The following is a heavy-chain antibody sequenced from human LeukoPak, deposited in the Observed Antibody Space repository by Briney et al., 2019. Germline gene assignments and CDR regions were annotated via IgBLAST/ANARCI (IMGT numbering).Heavy chain of an antibody. Sequence: SETLSLTCTVSGGSISSYYWSWIRQPPGKGLDWIGYIYYSGSTNYNPSLKSRVTISVDTSKNQFSLKLSSVTAADTAVYYCARESTRITIFGVVIPDAFDIWGQGTMVTVSS. CDR1: GGSISSYY. D-gene: IGHD3-3*01. CDR2: IYYSGST. V-gene: IGHV4-59*01. CDR3: ARESTRITIFGVVIPDAFDI. J-gene: IGHJ3*02.